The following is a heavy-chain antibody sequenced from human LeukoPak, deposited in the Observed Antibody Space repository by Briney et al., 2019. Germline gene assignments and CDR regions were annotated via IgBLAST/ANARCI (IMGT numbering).Heavy chain of an antibody. CDR2: IYYSGST. CDR3: ARVPYYYDSSGYCFDY. Sequence: SETLSLTCTVSGGSISSGGYYWSWIRQHPGKGLEWIGYIYYSGSTYYNPSLKSRVTISVDTSKNQFSLKLSSVTAADTAVYSCARVPYYYDSSGYCFDYWGQGTLVTVSS. D-gene: IGHD3-22*01. CDR1: GGSISSGGYY. J-gene: IGHJ4*02. V-gene: IGHV4-31*03.